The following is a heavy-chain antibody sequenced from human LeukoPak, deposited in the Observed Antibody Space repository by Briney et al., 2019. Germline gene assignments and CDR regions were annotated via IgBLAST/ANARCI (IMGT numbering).Heavy chain of an antibody. CDR2: ISSSSSYI. CDR3: ARDQKGSGFQH. V-gene: IGHV3-21*01. CDR1: GFTFSSYS. J-gene: IGHJ1*01. Sequence: GGSLRLSCAASGFTFSSYSMNWVRQAPGKGLEWVPSISSSSSYIYYADSVKGRFTISRDNAKNSLYLQMNSLRAEDTAVYYCARDQKGSGFQHWGQGTLVTVSS.